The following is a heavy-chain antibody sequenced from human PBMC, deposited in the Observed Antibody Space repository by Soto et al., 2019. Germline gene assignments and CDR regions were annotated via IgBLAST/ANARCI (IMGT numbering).Heavy chain of an antibody. CDR1: GFTVGTTD. CDR2: IDGSGGIT. Sequence: XESLRLACAASGFTVGTTDMSWVRQAPGEGLEWVSTIDGSGGITYYADSVKGRFTISRDNSRNTVYLQMNSLRGDDTALYYSVKNSGWFNTWGQGALVTVSS. CDR3: VKNSGWFNT. D-gene: IGHD3-10*01. V-gene: IGHV3-23*01. J-gene: IGHJ5*02.